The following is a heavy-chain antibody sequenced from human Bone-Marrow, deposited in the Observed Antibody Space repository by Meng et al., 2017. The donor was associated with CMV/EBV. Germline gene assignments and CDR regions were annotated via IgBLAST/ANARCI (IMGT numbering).Heavy chain of an antibody. Sequence: GGSLRLSCAASGFTFSSYAMHWVRQAPGKGLEWVAVISYDGSNKYYADSVKGRFTISRDNSKNTLYLQMSSLRAEDTAVYYCARDPRGVRRHLHDYWGQGTLVTVSS. J-gene: IGHJ4*02. CDR3: ARDPRGVRRHLHDY. CDR1: GFTFSSYA. D-gene: IGHD2-8*01. CDR2: ISYDGSNK. V-gene: IGHV3-30*04.